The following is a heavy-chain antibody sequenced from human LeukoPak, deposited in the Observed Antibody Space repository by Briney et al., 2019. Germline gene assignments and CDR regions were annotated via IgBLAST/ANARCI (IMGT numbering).Heavy chain of an antibody. V-gene: IGHV4-59*12. CDR2: IYYSGST. CDR3: ARDLAGIYGDYEGLDALDI. CDR1: GGSISSYY. J-gene: IGHJ3*02. D-gene: IGHD4-17*01. Sequence: PSETLSLTCTVSGGSISSYYWSWIRQPPGKGLEWIGYIYYSGSTNYNPSLKSRVTISVDTSKNQFSLKLSSVTAADTAVYYCARDLAGIYGDYEGLDALDIWGQGTMVTVSS.